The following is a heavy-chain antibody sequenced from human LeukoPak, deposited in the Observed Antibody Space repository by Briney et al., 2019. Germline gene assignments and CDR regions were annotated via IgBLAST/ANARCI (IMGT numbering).Heavy chain of an antibody. V-gene: IGHV3-15*01. J-gene: IGHJ4*02. CDR2: IKRKTDGGTT. Sequence: GGSLRLSCAASGFTFSNAWMSWVRQAPGKGPEWVGRIKRKTDGGTTDYAAPVKGRFTISRDDSKNTPYLQMNSLKTEDTAVYYCTTFDYAAFDHWGQGTLVTVSS. CDR3: TTFDYAAFDH. D-gene: IGHD4-17*01. CDR1: GFTFSNAW.